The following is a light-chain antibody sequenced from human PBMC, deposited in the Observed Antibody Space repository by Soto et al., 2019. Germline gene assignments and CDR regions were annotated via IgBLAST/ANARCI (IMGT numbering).Light chain of an antibody. V-gene: IGLV3-1*01. Sequence: SYELTQPPSVSVSPGQPATITCSGDRLGTKYACWYQRKPGQSPVLVIYQDSRRPSGIPERFSGSNSGNTATLTISGTQAMDEADYYCQVWDRSTRVFGGGTKVTVL. CDR2: QDS. CDR1: RLGTKY. J-gene: IGLJ3*02. CDR3: QVWDRSTRV.